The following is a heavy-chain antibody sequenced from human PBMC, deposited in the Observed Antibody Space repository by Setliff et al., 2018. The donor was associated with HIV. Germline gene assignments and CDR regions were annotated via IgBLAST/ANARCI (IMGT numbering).Heavy chain of an antibody. CDR1: GFTFNNDA. CDR2: IYSGGST. Sequence: PGGSLRLSCAATGFTFNNDAMSWVRQAPGKGLEWLSVIYSGGSTYHADSVKGRFTLSRDTSKNTLFLQMNSLRPEDTAVYYCARVRLYNTALDYWGQGTLVTVSS. J-gene: IGHJ4*02. D-gene: IGHD3-3*01. CDR3: ARVRLYNTALDY. V-gene: IGHV3-66*02.